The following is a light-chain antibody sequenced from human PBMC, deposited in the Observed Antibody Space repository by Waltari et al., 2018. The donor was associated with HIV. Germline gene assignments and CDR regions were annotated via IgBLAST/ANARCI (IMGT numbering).Light chain of an antibody. CDR2: DVS. Sequence: QSALTQPRSVSGSPGPSVTISCTGTRRDAGVYNFVSCYQHHPGKAPKLRIYDVSKRPSGVPDRFSGSKSGNTASLTISGLQAEDEADYYCCSYAGSYPVVFGGGTKLTVL. J-gene: IGLJ2*01. V-gene: IGLV2-11*01. CDR1: RRDAGVYNF. CDR3: CSYAGSYPVV.